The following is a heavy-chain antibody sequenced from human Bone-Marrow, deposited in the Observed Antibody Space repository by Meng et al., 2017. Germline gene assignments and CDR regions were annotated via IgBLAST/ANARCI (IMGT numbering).Heavy chain of an antibody. CDR2: TYYRSKWYN. Sequence: QIQMQQPGPGLVKPSQTLSLPCAISGDSVSSNSAAWNWLRQSPSRGLEWLGRTYYRSKWYNDYAVSVKSRITINPDTSKNQFSLQLNSVTPEDTAVYYCARQEGAFDYWGQGTLVTVSS. CDR1: GDSVSSNSAA. J-gene: IGHJ4*02. V-gene: IGHV6-1*01. D-gene: IGHD3-16*01. CDR3: ARQEGAFDY.